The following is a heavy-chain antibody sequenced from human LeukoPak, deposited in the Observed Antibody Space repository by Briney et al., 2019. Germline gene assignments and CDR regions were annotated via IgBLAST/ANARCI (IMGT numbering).Heavy chain of an antibody. CDR2: IYPGDSDT. J-gene: IGHJ6*03. CDR3: ARHISMVRGVAWYYMDV. CDR1: GCSFTSYW. D-gene: IGHD3-10*01. Sequence: GESLKISCKGSGCSFTSYWIGWVRQMPGKGLEWMGIIYPGDSDTRYSPSFQGQVTISADKSISTAYLQWSSLKASDTAMYYCARHISMVRGVAWYYMDVWGKGTTVTVSS. V-gene: IGHV5-51*01.